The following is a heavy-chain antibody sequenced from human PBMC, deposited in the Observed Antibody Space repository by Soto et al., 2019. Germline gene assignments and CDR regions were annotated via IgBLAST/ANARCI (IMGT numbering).Heavy chain of an antibody. V-gene: IGHV3-15*01. CDR2: IKSKTDGGKT. D-gene: IGHD3-16*01. CDR1: GFTFSNAW. CDR3: TTPVRWTFEIGYYYYYMDV. Sequence: GGSLRLAWAASGFTFSNAWMSWVRQAPGKWLEWVGRIKSKTDGGKTDYSEPVKGRFTISREDSKNTLYLQMNSLKTADTAVYYCTTPVRWTFEIGYYYYYMDVWGKGTTVTVSS. J-gene: IGHJ6*03.